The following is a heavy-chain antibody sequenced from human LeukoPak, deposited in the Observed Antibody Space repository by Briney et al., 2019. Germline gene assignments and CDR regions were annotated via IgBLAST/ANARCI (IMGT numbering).Heavy chain of an antibody. V-gene: IGHV1-69*13. D-gene: IGHD3-22*01. J-gene: IGHJ3*02. CDR2: IIPIFGTA. CDR3: ARATYYYDSSGYYYVPDAFDI. Sequence: SVKVSCKASGGTFSSYAISWLRQAPGQGLEWMGGIIPIFGTANYAQKFQGRVTITADESTSTAYMELSSLRSEDTAVYYCARATYYYDSSGYYYVPDAFDIWGQGTMVTVSS. CDR1: GGTFSSYA.